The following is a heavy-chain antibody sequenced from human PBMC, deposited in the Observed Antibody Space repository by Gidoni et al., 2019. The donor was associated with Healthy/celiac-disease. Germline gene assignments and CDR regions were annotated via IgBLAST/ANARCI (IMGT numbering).Heavy chain of an antibody. Sequence: GLEWIGEINHSGSTNYNPSLKSRVTISVDTSKNQFSLKRSSVTAADTAVYYCARGLGELSVGYWGQGTLVTVSS. CDR3: ARGLGELSVGY. J-gene: IGHJ4*02. CDR2: INHSGST. D-gene: IGHD3-16*02. V-gene: IGHV4-34*01.